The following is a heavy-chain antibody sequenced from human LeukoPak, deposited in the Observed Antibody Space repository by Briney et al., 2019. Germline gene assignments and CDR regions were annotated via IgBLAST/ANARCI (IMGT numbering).Heavy chain of an antibody. V-gene: IGHV3-21*04. CDR1: GFTFSSYS. CDR3: AKDHRYYSSSWYDWHYFDY. D-gene: IGHD6-13*01. J-gene: IGHJ4*02. CDR2: ISSSSSYI. Sequence: GGSLRLSCAASGFTFSSYSMNWVRQAPGKGLEWVSSISSSSSYIYYADSVKGRFTISRDNSKNSLYLQMNSLRTEDTALYYCAKDHRYYSSSWYDWHYFDYWGQGTLVTVSS.